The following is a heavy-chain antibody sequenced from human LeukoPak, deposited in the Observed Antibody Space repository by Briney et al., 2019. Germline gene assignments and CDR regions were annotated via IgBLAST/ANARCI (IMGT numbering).Heavy chain of an antibody. D-gene: IGHD5-12*01. J-gene: IGHJ3*02. CDR1: GYTFTSYG. CDR2: ISAYNGNT. V-gene: IGHV1-18*01. CDR3: ARAISGYDPGAFDI. Sequence: ASVKVSCKASGYTFTSYGISWVRQAPGQGLEWMGWISAYNGNTNYAQKLQGRVTMTTDTSTSTAYMELRSLRSDDTAVYYCARAISGYDPGAFDIWGQGTMVTVSS.